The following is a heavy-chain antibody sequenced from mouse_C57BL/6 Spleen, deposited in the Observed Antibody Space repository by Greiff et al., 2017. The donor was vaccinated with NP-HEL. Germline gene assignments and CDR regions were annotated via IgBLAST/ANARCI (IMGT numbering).Heavy chain of an antibody. Sequence: QVHVKQSGPELVKPGASVKISCKASGYAFSSSWMNWVKQRPGKGLEWIGRIYPGDGDTNYNGKFKGKATLTADKSSSTAYMQLSSLTSEDSAVYFCARSLLNYYGSSYGGYYFDYWGQGTTLTVSS. V-gene: IGHV1-82*01. D-gene: IGHD1-1*01. CDR2: IYPGDGDT. CDR1: GYAFSSSW. J-gene: IGHJ2*01. CDR3: ARSLLNYYGSSYGGYYFDY.